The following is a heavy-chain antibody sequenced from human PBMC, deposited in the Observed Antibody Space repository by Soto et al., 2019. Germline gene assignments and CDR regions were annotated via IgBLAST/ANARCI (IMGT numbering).Heavy chain of an antibody. CDR1: DGYVSSGSYY. Sequence: PSETLPHPCSVSDGYVSSGSYYWSWIRQPPGKGLEWIGYIYYSGSTNYNPSLKSRVTISVDTSKNQFSLKLSSVTAADTAVYYCASVTRTCISTSCYRYYYGMDVWVQGTTVTVSS. J-gene: IGHJ6*02. D-gene: IGHD2-2*02. CDR3: ASVTRTCISTSCYRYYYGMDV. CDR2: IYYSGST. V-gene: IGHV4-61*01.